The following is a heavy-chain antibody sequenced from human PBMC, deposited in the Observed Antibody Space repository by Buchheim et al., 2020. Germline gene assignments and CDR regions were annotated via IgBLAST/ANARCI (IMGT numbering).Heavy chain of an antibody. CDR2: ISSSGSTI. CDR1: GFTFSDYY. V-gene: IGHV3-11*01. Sequence: QVQLVESGGGLVKPGGSLRLSCAASGFTFSDYYMSWIRQAPGKGLEWVSYISSSGSTIYYADSVKGRFTISRDNAKNSLYLQMNSLRGDDTGVYYCASSLGYYDILTGYFKTYIFDYWGQGTL. CDR3: ASSLGYYDILTGYFKTYIFDY. J-gene: IGHJ4*02. D-gene: IGHD3-9*01.